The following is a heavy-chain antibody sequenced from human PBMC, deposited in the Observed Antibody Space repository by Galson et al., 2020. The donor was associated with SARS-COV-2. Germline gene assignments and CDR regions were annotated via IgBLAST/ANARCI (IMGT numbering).Heavy chain of an antibody. CDR1: GFTFTSSA. CDR2: NVVGSDNT. V-gene: IGHV1-58*01. D-gene: IGHD4-17*01. Sequence: SVKVSCKASGFTFTSSAVQWVRQARGQRLEWIGWNVVGSDNTKYAQKFQERVTITRDMSISTVYMEWSSLRSEDTAVYYCAAMWAGMTTGGGYWGQGTLVTVSS. J-gene: IGHJ4*02. CDR3: AAMWAGMTTGGGY.